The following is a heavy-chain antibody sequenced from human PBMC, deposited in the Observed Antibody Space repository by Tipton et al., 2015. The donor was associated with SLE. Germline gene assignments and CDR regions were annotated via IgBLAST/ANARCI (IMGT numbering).Heavy chain of an antibody. CDR3: VRLRSKVLIDY. CDR1: GGSMSSYY. D-gene: IGHD2-8*01. CDR2: IYYTGSI. Sequence: TLSLTCSVSGGSMSSYYWSWIRQHPGKGLEWIGHIYYTGSINYNPSLKSRVTISADTSNKQFSLNLWSATAADTAVYYCVRLRSKVLIDYWGQGTLVTVSS. V-gene: IGHV4-59*01. J-gene: IGHJ4*02.